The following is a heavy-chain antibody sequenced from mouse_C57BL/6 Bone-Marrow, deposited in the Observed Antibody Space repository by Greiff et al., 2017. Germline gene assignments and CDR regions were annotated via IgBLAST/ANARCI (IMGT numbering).Heavy chain of an antibody. CDR2: IYPGSGNT. CDR3: ARSRGIWGYFDV. Sequence: VQLQQSGAELVRPGASVKLSCKASGYTFTDYYINWVKQRPGQGLEWIARIYPGSGNTYYNEKFKGKATLTAEKSSSTAYMQLSSLTSEDSAVYFCARSRGIWGYFDVWGTGTTVTVSS. CDR1: GYTFTDYY. V-gene: IGHV1-76*01. J-gene: IGHJ1*03.